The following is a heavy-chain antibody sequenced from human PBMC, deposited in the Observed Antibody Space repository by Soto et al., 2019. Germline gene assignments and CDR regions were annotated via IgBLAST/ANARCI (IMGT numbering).Heavy chain of an antibody. D-gene: IGHD3-10*01. J-gene: IGHJ3*01. CDR3: ARALTYGGSYLQAFDV. V-gene: IGHV3-74*01. Sequence: LRLSCEASEFTFWMHWVRQAPGKGLVWVSRINRDGSTADYADFVKGRFTISRDSAKNTVYLQMNSLRDEDTAVYYCARALTYGGSYLQAFDVWGQGTMVTVSS. CDR2: INRDGSTA. CDR1: EFTFW.